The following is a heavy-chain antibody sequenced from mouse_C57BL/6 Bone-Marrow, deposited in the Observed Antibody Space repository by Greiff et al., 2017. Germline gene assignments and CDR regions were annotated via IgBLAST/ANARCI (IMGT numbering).Heavy chain of an antibody. CDR1: GYTFTSHT. CDR2: INPSSGYT. V-gene: IGHV1-4*01. J-gene: IGHJ2*01. CDR3: ARSKDYDRRYFDY. Sequence: QVQLKQSGAELARPGASVKMSCKASGYTFTSHTMHWVKQRPGQGLEWIGYINPSSGYTKYNQKFKDKATLTADKSSSTAYMQLSSLTSEDSAVYYCARSKDYDRRYFDYGGQGTTLTVSS. D-gene: IGHD2-4*01.